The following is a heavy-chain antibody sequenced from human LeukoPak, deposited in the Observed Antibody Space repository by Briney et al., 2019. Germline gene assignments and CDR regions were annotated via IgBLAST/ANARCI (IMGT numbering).Heavy chain of an antibody. V-gene: IGHV3-66*01. CDR3: ATRDGSGTPYDY. Sequence: GGSLRLSCAASGFTVSNNYMSWVRQAPGKGLEWVSVIFRSGTTYYADSVKGRFTISRDNSKNTLYLQTTSLRVEDTAVYYCATRDGSGTPYDYWGQGTLVTVSS. J-gene: IGHJ4*02. D-gene: IGHD3-10*01. CDR1: GFTVSNNY. CDR2: IFRSGTT.